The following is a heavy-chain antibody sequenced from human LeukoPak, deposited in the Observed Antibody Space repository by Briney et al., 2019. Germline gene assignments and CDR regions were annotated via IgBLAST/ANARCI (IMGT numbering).Heavy chain of an antibody. CDR3: AKDARGPYGSGSYWNY. J-gene: IGHJ4*02. V-gene: IGHV3-23*01. Sequence: GGSLRLSCAASGFTFSSYAMSWVRQAPGKGLEWVSAISGSGGSTYYADSVKGRFTISRDNSKNTLYLQMNSLRAEDTAVYYCAKDARGPYGSGSYWNYWGQGTLVTVSS. CDR2: ISGSGGST. CDR1: GFTFSSYA. D-gene: IGHD3-10*01.